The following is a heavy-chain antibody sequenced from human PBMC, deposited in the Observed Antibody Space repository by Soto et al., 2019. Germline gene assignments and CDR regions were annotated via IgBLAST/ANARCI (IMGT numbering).Heavy chain of an antibody. CDR1: GFTFSSYS. D-gene: IGHD2-2*01. V-gene: IGHV3-21*01. CDR3: ARDRVEALFDP. J-gene: IGHJ5*02. CDR2: ISSSSSYI. Sequence: GGSLRLSCAASGFTFSSYSMNWVRQAPGKGLEWVSSISSSSSYIYYADSVKGRFTISRDNAKNPLYLQMNSLRAEDTAVYYCARDRVEALFDPWGQGTLVTVSS.